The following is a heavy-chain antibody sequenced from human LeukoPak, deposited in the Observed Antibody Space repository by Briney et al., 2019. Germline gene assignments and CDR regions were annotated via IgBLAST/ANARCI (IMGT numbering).Heavy chain of an antibody. V-gene: IGHV3-30*18. CDR2: ISYDGSNK. J-gene: IGHJ3*02. Sequence: GGSLRLSCAASGFTFSSYGMHWVRQAPGKGLEWVAVISYDGSNKYYADSVKGLFTISRDNSKNTLYLQMNSLRAEDTAVYYCAKQYSSSWGAFDIWGQGTMVTVSS. CDR1: GFTFSSYG. D-gene: IGHD6-13*01. CDR3: AKQYSSSWGAFDI.